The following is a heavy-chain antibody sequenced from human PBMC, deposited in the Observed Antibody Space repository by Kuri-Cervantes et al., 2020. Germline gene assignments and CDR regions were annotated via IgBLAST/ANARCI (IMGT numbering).Heavy chain of an antibody. CDR1: GFTFDDYA. D-gene: IGHD1-7*01. Sequence: SLKISFAASGFTFDDYAMHWVRQAPGKGLEWVSGISWNSGSIGYADSVKGRFTISRDNAKNSLHLQMNSLSAEATVLYYCAKGFNDKRYSWNYVPDYWGQGTLVTVSS. CDR3: AKGFNDKRYSWNYVPDY. J-gene: IGHJ4*02. V-gene: IGHV3-9*01. CDR2: ISWNSGSI.